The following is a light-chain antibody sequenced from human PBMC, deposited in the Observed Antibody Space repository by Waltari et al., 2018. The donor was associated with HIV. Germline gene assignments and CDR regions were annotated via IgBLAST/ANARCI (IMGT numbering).Light chain of an antibody. CDR1: NIGSKN. Sequence: SYVLTQPPSVSVAPGQTARITCGGNNIGSKNVHCYQQKSRQAPVLVVFNGGDRPSGIPQRLSGSSSENTATLTISRVEVGDEADYYCQVWDSSSDHPGVFGSGTKVTVL. CDR2: NGG. J-gene: IGLJ1*01. V-gene: IGLV3-21*02. CDR3: QVWDSSSDHPGV.